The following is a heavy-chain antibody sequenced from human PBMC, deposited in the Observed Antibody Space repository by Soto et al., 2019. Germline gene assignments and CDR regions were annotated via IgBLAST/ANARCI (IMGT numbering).Heavy chain of an antibody. V-gene: IGHV1-58*01. Sequence: SVKVSCKASGFTFTSSAVQWVRQARGQRLEWIGWIVVGSGNTNYAQKFQERVTITRDMSTSTANMELSSLRSEDTAVYYCAATNGDYPPYYYGMDVWGQGTTVTVSS. CDR2: IVVGSGNT. CDR1: GFTFTSSA. D-gene: IGHD4-17*01. CDR3: AATNGDYPPYYYGMDV. J-gene: IGHJ6*02.